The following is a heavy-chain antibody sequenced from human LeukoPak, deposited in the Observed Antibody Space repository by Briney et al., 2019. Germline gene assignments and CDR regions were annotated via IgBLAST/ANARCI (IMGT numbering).Heavy chain of an antibody. Sequence: GGSLRLSCAASGFTFSNYNMNWVRQAPGKGLEWVSYISSSSTMYYADSVKGRFTISRDNAKNSLYLQMNSLRAEDTAVYYCARDRGGADDFWSGYYTGYFDYWGQGTLVTVSS. V-gene: IGHV3-48*01. CDR1: GFTFSNYN. CDR2: ISSSSTM. D-gene: IGHD3-3*01. CDR3: ARDRGGADDFWSGYYTGYFDY. J-gene: IGHJ4*02.